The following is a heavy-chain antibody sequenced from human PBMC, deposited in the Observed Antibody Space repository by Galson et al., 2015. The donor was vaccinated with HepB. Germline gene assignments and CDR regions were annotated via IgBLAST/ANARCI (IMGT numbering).Heavy chain of an antibody. V-gene: IGHV3-66*01. CDR1: GFFVSNYY. CDR3: ARDRVYFDL. CDR2: IDTRGVV. J-gene: IGHJ2*01. Sequence: SLRLSCAASGFFVSNYYMNWVRQAPGTGLEWVSSIDTRGVVRYVDSVKGRFTISRDSSKNTLDLQINNLRAEDTAAYFCARDRVYFDLWGRGTLVTVSS.